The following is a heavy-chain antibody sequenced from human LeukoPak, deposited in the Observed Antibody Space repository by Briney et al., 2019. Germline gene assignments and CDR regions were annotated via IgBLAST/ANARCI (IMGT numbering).Heavy chain of an antibody. CDR3: AKDESSMPVAAPPDY. J-gene: IGHJ4*02. V-gene: IGHV3-23*01. CDR2: ISGSGGST. D-gene: IGHD2-15*01. CDR1: GFTFSSYA. Sequence: GGSLRLSCAASGFTFSSYAMSWVRQAPGKGLEWVSAISGSGGSTYYADSVKGRFTISRDNSKNTLYLQMDSLRAEDTAVYYCAKDESSMPVAAPPDYWGQGTLVTVSS.